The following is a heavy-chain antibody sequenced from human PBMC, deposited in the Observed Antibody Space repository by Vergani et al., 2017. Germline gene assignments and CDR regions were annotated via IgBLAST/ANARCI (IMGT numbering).Heavy chain of an antibody. CDR2: IIPIFGTA. CDR3: ASTRNVYCSSTSCYIFNWFDP. J-gene: IGHJ5*02. D-gene: IGHD2-2*02. CDR1: GYTFTSYG. Sequence: QVQLVQSGAEVKKPGASVKVSCKASGYTFTSYGISWVRQAPGQGLEWMGGIIPIFGTANYAQKFQGRVTITAEESTSTAYMELSSLRSEDTAVYYCASTRNVYCSSTSCYIFNWFDPWGQGTLVTVSS. V-gene: IGHV1-69*13.